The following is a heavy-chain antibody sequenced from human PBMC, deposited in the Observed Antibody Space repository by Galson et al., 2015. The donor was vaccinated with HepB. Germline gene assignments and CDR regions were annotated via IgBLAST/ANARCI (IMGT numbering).Heavy chain of an antibody. D-gene: IGHD6-6*01. J-gene: IGHJ4*02. Sequence: SVKVSCKASGGTFSSYAISWVRQAPGQGLEWMGGIIPIFGTANYAQKFQGRVTITADESTSTAYMELSSLRSEDTAVYYCARVEYSSSSPFDYWGQGTQVTVSS. CDR1: GGTFSSYA. CDR2: IIPIFGTA. V-gene: IGHV1-69*13. CDR3: ARVEYSSSSPFDY.